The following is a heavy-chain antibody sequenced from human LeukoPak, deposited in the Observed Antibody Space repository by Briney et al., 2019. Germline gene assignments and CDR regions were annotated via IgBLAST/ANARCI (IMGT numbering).Heavy chain of an antibody. CDR2: TNYRSKWYN. J-gene: IGHJ4*02. V-gene: IGHV6-1*01. CDR1: GDSVSGNIVG. Sequence: QTLSLTCDISGDSVSGNIVGWNWIRQSPSKGLEWLGRTNYRSKWYNDYAVSVRGRITINPDTSKNRFSLQLDSVTPEDTAVYYCARSGSGSFDYWGQGTLVTVSS. D-gene: IGHD6-25*01. CDR3: ARSGSGSFDY.